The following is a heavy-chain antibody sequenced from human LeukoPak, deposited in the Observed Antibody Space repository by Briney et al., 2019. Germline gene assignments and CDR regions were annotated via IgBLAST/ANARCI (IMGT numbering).Heavy chain of an antibody. CDR1: GDSVSSTNAA. V-gene: IGHV6-1*01. J-gene: IGHJ4*02. CDR3: ARSDGPLDY. Sequence: SQTLSLTCAISGDSVSSTNAAWNWIRQSPSRGLEWLGRTYYRSKWFNGYTLSVKSRITIKADTSKNQFSLQLNSVTPEGTAVYYCARSDGPLDYWGQGILVTVSS. CDR2: TYYRSKWFN. D-gene: IGHD5-24*01.